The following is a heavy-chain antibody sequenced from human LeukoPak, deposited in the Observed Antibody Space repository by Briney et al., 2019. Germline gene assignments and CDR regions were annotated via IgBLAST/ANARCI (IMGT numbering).Heavy chain of an antibody. CDR1: GYSISSGYY. CDR3: ARVCSSTSCFYYYYMDV. V-gene: IGHV4-38-2*02. Sequence: SETLSLTCTVSGYSISSGYYWGWIRQPPGKGLEWIGSIYHSGSTYYNPSLKSRVTISVDTSKNKFSLKLSSVTAADTAVYYCARVCSSTSCFYYYYMDVWGKGTTVTVSS. CDR2: IYHSGST. J-gene: IGHJ6*03. D-gene: IGHD2-2*01.